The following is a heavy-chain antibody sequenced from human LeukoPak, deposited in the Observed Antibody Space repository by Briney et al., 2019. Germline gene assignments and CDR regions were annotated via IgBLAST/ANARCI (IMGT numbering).Heavy chain of an antibody. V-gene: IGHV1-2*02. CDR3: ARDRYGNGFAHFDY. CDR1: GYTFTSYA. Sequence: ASVKVSCKASGYTFTSYAMHWVRQAPGQGLEWMGWITPSGGTNYPQKFQGRVAITRDTSITTAYMDLSRLTSDDTAVYYCARDRYGNGFAHFDYWGQGALVTVSS. J-gene: IGHJ4*02. D-gene: IGHD5-24*01. CDR2: ITPSGGT.